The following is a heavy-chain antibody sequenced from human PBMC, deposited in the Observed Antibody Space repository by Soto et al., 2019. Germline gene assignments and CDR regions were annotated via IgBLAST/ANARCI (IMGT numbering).Heavy chain of an antibody. D-gene: IGHD6-19*01. CDR3: AKTDKFISDSSVRANRFDY. CDR1: GFTFSNSV. Sequence: VQLLESGGGLVQPGGSLRLSCAASGFTFSNSVMTWIRQDPGKGLEWVSSIRFRVSDTFYVDSVKARFTVSRDNSKNTLFLQMNSLRAEDTAVYYCAKTDKFISDSSVRANRFDYWGQGALVTVSS. V-gene: IGHV3-23*01. J-gene: IGHJ4*02. CDR2: IRFRVSDT.